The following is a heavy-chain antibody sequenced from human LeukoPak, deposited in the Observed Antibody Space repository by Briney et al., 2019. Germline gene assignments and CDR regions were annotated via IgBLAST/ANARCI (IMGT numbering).Heavy chain of an antibody. D-gene: IGHD5-18*01. CDR1: GFTFSSYA. V-gene: IGHV3-23*01. Sequence: GGSLRLSCAASGFTFSSYAMSWVRQAPGKGLEWVSAISGSGGDTYYADSVKGRFTISRDNSKNTLYLRMNSLRAEDTAVYYCAKDRGYTPMAEDYWGQGTLVTVSS. J-gene: IGHJ4*02. CDR2: ISGSGGDT. CDR3: AKDRGYTPMAEDY.